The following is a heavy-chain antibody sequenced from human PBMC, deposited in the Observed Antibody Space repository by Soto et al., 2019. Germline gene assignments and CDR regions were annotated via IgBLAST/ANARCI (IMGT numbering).Heavy chain of an antibody. CDR3: AREDSIIIPAVSDF. V-gene: IGHV3-21*01. CDR2: VSKSDYT. Sequence: WWSLRLSCLVSVFTFNNYGINWVRQAPGKGLEWVSTVSKSDYTYYPDSVKGRFTISRDNAKNSVSLQMNTLRAEDTAVYYCAREDSIIIPAVSDFWGQGTLVTVSS. D-gene: IGHD2-2*01. CDR1: VFTFNNYG. J-gene: IGHJ4*02.